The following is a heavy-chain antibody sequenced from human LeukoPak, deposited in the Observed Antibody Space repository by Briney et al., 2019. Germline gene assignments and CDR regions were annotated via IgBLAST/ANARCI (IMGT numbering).Heavy chain of an antibody. J-gene: IGHJ4*02. CDR3: AKDLAGSGSYSFDY. CDR1: GFTFSNYA. D-gene: IGHD1-26*01. V-gene: IGHV3-23*01. CDR2: ISGSGGST. Sequence: GGSLILSCAASGFTFSNYAMNWVRQAPGRGLEWVSAISGSGGSTYYADSVKGRFTISRDNSKNTLYLQMNSLRAEDTAVYYCAKDLAGSGSYSFDYWGQGTLVTVSS.